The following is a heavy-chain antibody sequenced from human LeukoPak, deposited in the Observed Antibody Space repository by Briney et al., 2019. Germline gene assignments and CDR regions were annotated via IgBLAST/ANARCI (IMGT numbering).Heavy chain of an antibody. V-gene: IGHV1-2*02. CDR1: GYTFTGYY. J-gene: IGHJ4*02. D-gene: IGHD6-19*01. CDR2: INPNSGGT. CDR3: ARPRVAGSAFRYYFDY. Sequence: ASVTVSCTASGYTFTGYYIHWVRPAPGQGLAWMGWINPNSGGTKYTQKFQGRVTMTRDTSISTAYMELSRLRSDDTAVYYCARPRVAGSAFRYYFDYWGQGTLVTVSS.